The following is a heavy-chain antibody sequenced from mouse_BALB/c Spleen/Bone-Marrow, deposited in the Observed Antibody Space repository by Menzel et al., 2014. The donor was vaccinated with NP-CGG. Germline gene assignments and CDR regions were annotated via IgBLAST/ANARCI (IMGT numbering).Heavy chain of an antibody. V-gene: IGHV1S81*02. CDR2: INPSNGGT. CDR1: GYTFTSYY. Sequence: VQLQQSGAELVKPGASVKLSCKASGYTFTSYYMCWVRQRPGQGLEWIGEINPSNGGTNFNEKFKSKATLTVDKSSSTAYMQLSSLTSEDSAVYYCTRSNGNWFAYWGQGTLVTVSA. CDR3: TRSNGNWFAY. D-gene: IGHD2-1*01. J-gene: IGHJ3*01.